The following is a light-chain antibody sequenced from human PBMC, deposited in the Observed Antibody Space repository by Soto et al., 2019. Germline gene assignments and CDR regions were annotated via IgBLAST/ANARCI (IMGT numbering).Light chain of an antibody. CDR1: ERITTY. V-gene: IGKV1-39*01. J-gene: IGKJ4*01. CDR3: QQTYRTPLT. CDR2: AAS. Sequence: DIQMTQSPSSLSASVGDRVTITCRASERITTYLNWYQQKPGKAPKLLIYAASSLHSGVPSRFSGSGSGTDFTLTISSLQPEDFATYSCQQTYRTPLTFGGGTKVEIK.